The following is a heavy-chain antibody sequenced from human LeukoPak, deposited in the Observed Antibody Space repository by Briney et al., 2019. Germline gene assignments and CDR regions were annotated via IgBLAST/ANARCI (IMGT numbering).Heavy chain of an antibody. V-gene: IGHV3-53*01. J-gene: IGHJ5*02. Sequence: GGSLRLSCAASGFTVSSNYMSWVRQAPGKGLEWVSVIYSGGSTYYADSVKGRFTISRDNSKNTLYLQMNSLRAEDTAVYYCAKPYDYVWGSYSTRNWFDPWGQGTLVTVSS. D-gene: IGHD3-16*01. CDR3: AKPYDYVWGSYSTRNWFDP. CDR2: IYSGGST. CDR1: GFTVSSNY.